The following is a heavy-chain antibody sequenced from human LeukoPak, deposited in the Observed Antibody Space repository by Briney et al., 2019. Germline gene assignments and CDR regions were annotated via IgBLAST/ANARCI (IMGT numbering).Heavy chain of an antibody. J-gene: IGHJ5*02. CDR1: GGSISSYY. V-gene: IGHV4-59*01. CDR3: ARRPHYRYCSSTSCPSWFDP. Sequence: PSETLSLTCTVSGGSISSYYWSWIRQPPGKGLEWIGYIYYSGSTDYKPSLKSRVTISVDTSKNQFSLKLSSVTAADTAMYYCARRPHYRYCSSTSCPSWFDPWGQGTLVTVSS. D-gene: IGHD2-2*01. CDR2: IYYSGST.